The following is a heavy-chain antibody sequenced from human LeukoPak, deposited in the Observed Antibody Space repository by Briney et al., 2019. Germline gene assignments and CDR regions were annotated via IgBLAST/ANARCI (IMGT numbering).Heavy chain of an antibody. J-gene: IGHJ4*02. V-gene: IGHV3-23*01. CDR2: ISGSGGST. Sequence: ISGSGGSTYYADSVKGRFTISRDNSRNTLYLQMNSLRDEDTAVYYCAKGRSCSGGSCYFDYWGQGTLVTVSS. D-gene: IGHD2-15*01. CDR3: AKGRSCSGGSCYFDY.